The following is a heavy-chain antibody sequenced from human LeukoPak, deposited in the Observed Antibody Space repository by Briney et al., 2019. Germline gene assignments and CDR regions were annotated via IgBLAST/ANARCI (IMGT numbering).Heavy chain of an antibody. CDR2: IYSGGST. CDR3: ARARTMIVVEPYFDY. V-gene: IGHV3-66*01. CDR1: GFTVSSNY. D-gene: IGHD3-22*01. Sequence: GGSLRLSCAASGFTVSSNYMSWVRQAPGKGLEWVSVIYSGGSTYYSDSVKGRFTISRDNSKNTLYLQMNSLRAEDTAVYYCARARTMIVVEPYFDYWGQGTLVTVSS. J-gene: IGHJ4*02.